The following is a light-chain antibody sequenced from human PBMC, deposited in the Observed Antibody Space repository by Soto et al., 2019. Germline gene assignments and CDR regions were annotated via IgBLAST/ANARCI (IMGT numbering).Light chain of an antibody. Sequence: QSVLTQSPSASASLGASVKLTCTLSSGHSSYAIAWHQQQPEKGPRYLMQLSSDGSHSKGDGNPDRFSGSSSGAERYLTISSLQSEDEADYYCQTWDTGARVVFGGGTKLTVL. CDR1: SGHSSYA. CDR2: LSSDGSH. CDR3: QTWDTGARVV. V-gene: IGLV4-69*01. J-gene: IGLJ2*01.